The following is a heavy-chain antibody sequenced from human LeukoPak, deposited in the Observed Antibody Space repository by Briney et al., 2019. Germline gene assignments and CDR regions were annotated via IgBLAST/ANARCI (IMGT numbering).Heavy chain of an antibody. D-gene: IGHD6-19*01. V-gene: IGHV3-74*01. CDR1: AFTISSYW. CDR3: ARLAKSGWDEVDY. CDR2: INSDGSST. J-gene: IGHJ4*02. Sequence: GGSLRLSCAASAFTISSYWTHWVRQDPGKGRVWVSRINSDGSSTSYADSVKGRFTISRDNAKNTLYLQMNSLRAEDTAVYYCARLAKSGWDEVDYWGQGTLVTVSS.